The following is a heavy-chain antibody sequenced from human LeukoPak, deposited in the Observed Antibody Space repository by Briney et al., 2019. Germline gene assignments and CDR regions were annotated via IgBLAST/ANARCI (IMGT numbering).Heavy chain of an antibody. V-gene: IGHV3-21*01. CDR1: EFTFSSYN. D-gene: IGHD2-2*01. Sequence: GGSLRLSCAASEFTFSSYNMNWVRQAPGKGLEWVSSISSSGSYIYYADSVKGRFTISRDNAKNSLYLRMNSLRAEDTAVYYCARDIGDCSSLSCYDQYYYMDVWGKGTTVTVSS. CDR3: ARDIGDCSSLSCYDQYYYMDV. J-gene: IGHJ6*03. CDR2: ISSSGSYI.